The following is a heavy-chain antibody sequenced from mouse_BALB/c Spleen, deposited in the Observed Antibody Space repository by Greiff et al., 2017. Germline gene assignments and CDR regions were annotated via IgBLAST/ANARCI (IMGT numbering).Heavy chain of an antibody. CDR2: IHPSDSET. CDR1: GYSFTSYW. CDR3: ARREVPYYFDY. J-gene: IGHJ2*01. Sequence: QVQLQQPGAELVRPGASVKLSCKASGYSFTSYWMNWVKQRPGQGLEWIGIIHPSDSETRLNQKFKDKATLTVDKSSSTAYMQLSSPTSEDSAVYYCARREVPYYFDYWGQGTTLTVSS. V-gene: IGHV1-61*01.